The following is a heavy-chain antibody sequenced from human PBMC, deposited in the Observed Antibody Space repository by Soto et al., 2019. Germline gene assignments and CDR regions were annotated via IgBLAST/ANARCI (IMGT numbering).Heavy chain of an antibody. D-gene: IGHD3-10*01. V-gene: IGHV5-51*04. Sequence: ESLKRAFEESGYRFTSYWIVWVRQMPGKGLEWMGIVYVDDSDTKYSPSFEGKVTISADKPLNSAYLPWTSLRASDTAMYYCARVRILSGLFRSFDYWGQGTQVTVSS. CDR3: ARVRILSGLFRSFDY. J-gene: IGHJ4*02. CDR1: GYRFTSYW. CDR2: VYVDDSDT.